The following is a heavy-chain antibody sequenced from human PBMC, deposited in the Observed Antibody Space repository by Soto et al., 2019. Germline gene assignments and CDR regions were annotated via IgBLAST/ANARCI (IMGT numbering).Heavy chain of an antibody. Sequence: ASVKVSCKPSGYTFTSYGISWVRQAPGQGLEWMGWISTNNGRTNYAQNLQGRLTMTTDTSTSTAYMELRSLRSDDTAVYYCARDSSGSGSYYRYWGQGALVTVSS. J-gene: IGHJ4*02. D-gene: IGHD3-10*01. CDR2: ISTNNGRT. CDR1: GYTFTSYG. V-gene: IGHV1-18*01. CDR3: ARDSSGSGSYYRY.